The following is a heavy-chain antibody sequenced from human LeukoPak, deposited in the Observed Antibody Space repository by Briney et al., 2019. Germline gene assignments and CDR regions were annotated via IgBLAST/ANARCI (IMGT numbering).Heavy chain of an antibody. CDR3: ARDRGSGSYPYYFDY. CDR2: IYTSGST. J-gene: IGHJ4*02. CDR1: GGSISSYY. D-gene: IGHD3-10*01. V-gene: IGHV4-4*07. Sequence: SETLSLTCTVSGGSISSYYWSWIRQPAGKGLEWIGRIYTSGSTNYNPSLKSRVTMSVDTSKNQFPLKLSSVTAADTAVYYCARDRGSGSYPYYFDYWGQGTLVTVSS.